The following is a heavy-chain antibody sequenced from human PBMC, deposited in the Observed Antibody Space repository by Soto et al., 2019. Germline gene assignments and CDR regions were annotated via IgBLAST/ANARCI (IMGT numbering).Heavy chain of an antibody. CDR2: ISASNGNK. J-gene: IGHJ4*02. CDR3: ARTYDSSGWPGHFDY. V-gene: IGHV1-18*01. Sequence: QVQLVQSGAEVKKPGASVKVSCKASGYTFTSYGISWVRQAPGQGLEWMGWISASNGNKNYAQKPQGRVTTTTDTSTSTAYMELRSLRSDDTAVYYCARTYDSSGWPGHFDYWGQGTLVTVSS. CDR1: GYTFTSYG. D-gene: IGHD6-19*01.